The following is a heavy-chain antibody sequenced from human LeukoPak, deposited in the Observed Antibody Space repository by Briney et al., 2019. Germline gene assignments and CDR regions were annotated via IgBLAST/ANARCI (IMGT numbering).Heavy chain of an antibody. J-gene: IGHJ4*02. CDR2: ISGNGDIT. CDR1: GFTFSSYV. Sequence: GGSLRLSCAASGFTFSSYVMSWVRQAPGKGMEWVSAISGNGDITYYTDSVKGRFTISRDNSKNTLYLQMNSLRAEDTAVYYCAKVTGGDMITYGGLDYWGQGTLVTVSS. V-gene: IGHV3-23*01. D-gene: IGHD3-16*01. CDR3: AKVTGGDMITYGGLDY.